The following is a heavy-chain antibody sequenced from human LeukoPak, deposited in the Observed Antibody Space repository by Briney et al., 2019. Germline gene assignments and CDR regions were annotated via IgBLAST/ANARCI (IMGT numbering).Heavy chain of an antibody. V-gene: IGHV4-31*11. D-gene: IGHD4-23*01. Sequence: SETLSLTCAVYGGSFSGYYWSWIRQHPGKGLEWIGYIYYSGSTYYNPSLKSRVTISVDTSKNQFSLKLSSVTAADTAVYYCARGLADYGGNPVMSDYWGQGTLVTVSS. J-gene: IGHJ4*02. CDR2: IYYSGST. CDR1: GGSFSGYY. CDR3: ARGLADYGGNPVMSDY.